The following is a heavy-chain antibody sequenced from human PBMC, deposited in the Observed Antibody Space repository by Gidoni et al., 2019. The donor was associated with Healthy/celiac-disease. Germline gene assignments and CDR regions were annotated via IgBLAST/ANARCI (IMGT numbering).Heavy chain of an antibody. CDR1: GFTFRSYA. CDR3: AKGTYYDFWSGYIFDY. Sequence: EVQLLESGGGLVQPGGSLRLSCAASGFTFRSYAMSWVRQAPGKGLEWVSAISGSGGSTYYADSVKGRFTISRDNSKNTLYLQMNSLRAEDTAVYYCAKGTYYDFWSGYIFDYWGQGTLVTVSS. V-gene: IGHV3-23*01. D-gene: IGHD3-3*01. CDR2: ISGSGGST. J-gene: IGHJ4*02.